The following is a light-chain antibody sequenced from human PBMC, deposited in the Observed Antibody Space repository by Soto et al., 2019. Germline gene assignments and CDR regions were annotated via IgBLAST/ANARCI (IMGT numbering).Light chain of an antibody. J-gene: IGLJ2*01. CDR3: SSYAGAVV. CDR1: SSGVENYNL. Sequence: QSALTQPASVSGSPGQSITLSCTRTSSGVENYNLVSWYPHHPGKAPKLMIYEGSQRPSGVSDRFSGSQSGNTASLTISGLQAEDEADYYCSSYAGAVVFGGGTKVTVL. V-gene: IGLV2-23*01. CDR2: EGS.